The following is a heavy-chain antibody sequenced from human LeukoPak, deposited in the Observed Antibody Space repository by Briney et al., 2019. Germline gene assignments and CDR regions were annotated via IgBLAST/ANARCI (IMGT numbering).Heavy chain of an antibody. Sequence: GGSLRLSCAASGFTFSSYAMSWVRQAPGKGLEWVSAISGSGGSTYYADSVKGRFTISRDNSKNTLYLQMNSLRAEDTAVYYCARGRYSSRSGGYYFDIWGQGTLVTVSS. J-gene: IGHJ4*02. CDR2: ISGSGGST. CDR1: GFTFSSYA. CDR3: ARGRYSSRSGGYYFDI. D-gene: IGHD2-2*01. V-gene: IGHV3-23*01.